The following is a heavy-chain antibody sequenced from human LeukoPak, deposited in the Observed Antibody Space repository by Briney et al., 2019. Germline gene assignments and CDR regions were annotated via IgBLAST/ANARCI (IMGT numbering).Heavy chain of an antibody. Sequence: ASVKVSCKASGYTFTSYGISWVRQAPGQGLEWMGWISAYNGNTNYAQKLQGRVTMTTDTSTSTAYMGLRSLRSDDTAVYYCARGSTPSYYYDSSGHFDYWGQGTLVTVSS. CDR3: ARGSTPSYYYDSSGHFDY. CDR2: ISAYNGNT. D-gene: IGHD3-22*01. V-gene: IGHV1-18*01. CDR1: GYTFTSYG. J-gene: IGHJ4*02.